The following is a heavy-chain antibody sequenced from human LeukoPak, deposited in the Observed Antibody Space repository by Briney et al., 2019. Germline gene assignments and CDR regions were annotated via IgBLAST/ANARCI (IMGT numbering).Heavy chain of an antibody. CDR2: IFHSGST. D-gene: IGHD2-21*02. Sequence: SETLSLTCAVSGGSISSSNWWSWVRQPPGKGLEWIGEIFHSGSTNYNPSLKSRVTLSLDTSKNQFSLKLTSVTAADTAVYYCATGGDRRKVGYWGQGTLVTVSS. J-gene: IGHJ4*02. V-gene: IGHV4-4*02. CDR3: ATGGDRRKVGY. CDR1: GGSISSSNW.